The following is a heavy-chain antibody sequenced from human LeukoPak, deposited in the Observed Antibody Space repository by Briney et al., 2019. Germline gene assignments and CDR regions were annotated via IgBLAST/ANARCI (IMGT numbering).Heavy chain of an antibody. J-gene: IGHJ5*02. D-gene: IGHD3-3*01. V-gene: IGHV3-30*02. CDR2: LRYDGSNK. CDR1: GFTFSSYG. Sequence: PGGSLRLSCAASGFTFSSYGMHWVRQAPGKGLDWVAFLRYDGSNKYYADSVKGRFTISRDNSKNTLYPQMNSLRAEDTAVYYCAKSAPLTIFGVAHPFDPWGQGTLVTVSS. CDR3: AKSAPLTIFGVAHPFDP.